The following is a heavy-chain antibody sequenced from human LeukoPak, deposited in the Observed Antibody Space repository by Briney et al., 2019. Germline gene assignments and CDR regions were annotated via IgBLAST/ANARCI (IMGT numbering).Heavy chain of an antibody. Sequence: PGGSLRLSCEASGFTLSDNWMSWVRQAPGKGLEWVSSISTTSTYIYYADSVKGRFTISRDNAKNSLYLQMHSLRAEDTAVYYCARTRTWAFDYWGQGTLVTVSS. CDR1: GFTLSDNW. D-gene: IGHD2-2*01. V-gene: IGHV3-21*01. CDR2: ISTTSTYI. J-gene: IGHJ4*02. CDR3: ARTRTWAFDY.